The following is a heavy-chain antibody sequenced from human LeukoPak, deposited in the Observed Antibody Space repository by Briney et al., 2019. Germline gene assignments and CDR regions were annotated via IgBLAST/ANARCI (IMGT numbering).Heavy chain of an antibody. CDR1: GFTFSNYG. Sequence: QAGGSLRLSCAASGFTFSNYGMHWVRQAPGKGLEWVAFIRYDGSNKYYADSVKGRFTISRDNSKNTLYLQMNSLRAEDTAEYYCARDRPKASSRFDYWGQGTLVTVSS. J-gene: IGHJ4*02. D-gene: IGHD6-13*01. CDR2: IRYDGSNK. CDR3: ARDRPKASSRFDY. V-gene: IGHV3-30*02.